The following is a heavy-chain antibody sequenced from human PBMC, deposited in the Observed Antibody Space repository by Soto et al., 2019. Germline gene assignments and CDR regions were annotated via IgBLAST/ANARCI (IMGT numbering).Heavy chain of an antibody. J-gene: IGHJ4*02. CDR2: VWYGGNNK. CDR3: AVWLRIAVEDY. D-gene: IGHD6-19*01. CDR1: GFTFSTYG. V-gene: IGHV3-33*01. Sequence: QVQLVESGGGVVQPGRSLRLSCAVSGFTFSTYGMHWVRQAPGKGLEWVAVVWYGGNNKYYADSVKGRFTISRDNSKNTLYLQMNILRAEDTAVYYCAVWLRIAVEDYWGQGTLVTVSS.